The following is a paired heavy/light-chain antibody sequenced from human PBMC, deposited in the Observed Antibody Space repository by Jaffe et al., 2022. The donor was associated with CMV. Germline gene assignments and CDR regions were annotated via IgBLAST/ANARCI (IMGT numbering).Heavy chain of an antibody. J-gene: IGHJ5*02. CDR1: GGSISSNNYY. D-gene: IGHD3-16*01. CDR2: ILYGGNT. CDR3: VRPGPGVGGGSRFDP. V-gene: IGHV4-39*01. Sequence: QLQLQESGPGLVKPSETLSLTCTVSGGSISSNNYYWGWIRQPPGKGLEWIGNILYGGNTYYNLSLKSRVTMSVDTSKNQIFLKLSAVTAADTAVYYCVRPGPGVGGGSRFDPWGQGTLVTVSS.
Light chain of an antibody. J-gene: IGLJ3*02. V-gene: IGLV1-44*01. Sequence: QSVLTQPPSASGTPGQRVTISCSGSSSNIGSNTVNWYQQLPGTAPKLLIYSNNQRPSGVPDRFSGSKSGTSASLAISGLQSEDEADYYCAAWDDSLNGSVFGGGTKLTVL. CDR1: SSNIGSNT. CDR2: SNN. CDR3: AAWDDSLNGSV.